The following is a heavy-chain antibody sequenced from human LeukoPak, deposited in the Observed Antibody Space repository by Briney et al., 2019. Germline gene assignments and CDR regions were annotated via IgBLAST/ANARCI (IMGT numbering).Heavy chain of an antibody. CDR2: IYHSGST. Sequence: SETLSHTCAVSGYSISSGYYWGWIRQPPGKGLEWIGNIYHSGSTYYNPSLKSRVTISVDTSKNQFSLKLSSVTAADTAVYYCARSGYSYGKRPFPVDYWGQGTLVTVSS. CDR3: ARSGYSYGKRPFPVDY. D-gene: IGHD5-18*01. V-gene: IGHV4-38-2*01. J-gene: IGHJ4*02. CDR1: GYSISSGYY.